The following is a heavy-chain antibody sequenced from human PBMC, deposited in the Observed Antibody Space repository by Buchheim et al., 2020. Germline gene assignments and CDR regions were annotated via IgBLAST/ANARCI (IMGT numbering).Heavy chain of an antibody. CDR2: IHPSDSDA. Sequence: EVQLVQSGAEVKKPWESLRISCKGSGFSFISYWIGWVRQTPGKGLEWMGIIHPSDSDARYSPSFQGQVTFSADKSVSTAYLQWSSLRAADTAIYYCVRHLAADDAFEIWGQGT. D-gene: IGHD6-13*01. CDR3: VRHLAADDAFEI. CDR1: GFSFISYW. J-gene: IGHJ3*02. V-gene: IGHV5-51*01.